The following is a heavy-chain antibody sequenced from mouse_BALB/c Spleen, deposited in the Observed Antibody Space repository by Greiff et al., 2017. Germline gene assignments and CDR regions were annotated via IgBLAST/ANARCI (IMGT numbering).Heavy chain of an antibody. CDR2: INPSTGYT. Sequence: VKLMESGAELAKPGASVKMSCKASGYTFTSYWMHWVKQRPGQGLEWIGYINPSTGYTEYNQKFKDKATLTADKSSSTAYMQLSSLTSEDSAVYYCASRGNYGSSFAYWGQGTLVTVSA. CDR1: GYTFTSYW. J-gene: IGHJ3*01. V-gene: IGHV1-7*01. D-gene: IGHD1-1*01. CDR3: ASRGNYGSSFAY.